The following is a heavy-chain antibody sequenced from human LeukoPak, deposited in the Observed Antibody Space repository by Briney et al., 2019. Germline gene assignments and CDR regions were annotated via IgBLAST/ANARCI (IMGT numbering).Heavy chain of an antibody. CDR1: GFTFSTYA. D-gene: IGHD3-16*01. CDR2: ISASGGGK. J-gene: IGHJ4*02. Sequence: GGSLRLSCAASGFTFSTYAMNWVRQAPGKGLEWVSGISASGGGKFYADSVKGRFTISRDKSKSTLYLQMNSLRADDAAVYSCAKDNADYPIYYFDSWGQGTLVTVSS. CDR3: AKDNADYPIYYFDS. V-gene: IGHV3-23*01.